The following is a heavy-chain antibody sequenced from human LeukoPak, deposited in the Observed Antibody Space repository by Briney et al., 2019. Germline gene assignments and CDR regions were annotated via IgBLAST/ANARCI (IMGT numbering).Heavy chain of an antibody. D-gene: IGHD1-26*01. V-gene: IGHV3-30*18. CDR1: GFTFSSYC. J-gene: IGHJ4*02. CDR3: AKSPRGIVGATFDY. CDR2: ISYDGSNK. Sequence: GSLRLPCAASGFTFSSYCMHWVRQAPGKGLEGGAVISYDGSNKYYADSVKGRFTISRDNSKNTLYLQMNSLRAEDTAVYYCAKSPRGIVGATFDYWGQGTLVTVSS.